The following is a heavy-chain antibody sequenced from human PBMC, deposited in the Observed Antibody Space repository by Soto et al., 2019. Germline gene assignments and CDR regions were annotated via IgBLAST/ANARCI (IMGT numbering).Heavy chain of an antibody. CDR3: LEAAAGGNKAVDY. V-gene: IGHV3-66*01. D-gene: IGHD6-13*01. J-gene: IGHJ4*02. CDR1: GFTVSSNY. Sequence: EVQLGESGGGLVQPGGSLRLSCAASGFTVSSNYMSWVRQAPGKGLEWVSVIYSGGSTYYADSVKGRFTISRDNSKNTLYLQMNSLRAEDTAVYYCLEAAAGGNKAVDYWGQGTLVTVSS. CDR2: IYSGGST.